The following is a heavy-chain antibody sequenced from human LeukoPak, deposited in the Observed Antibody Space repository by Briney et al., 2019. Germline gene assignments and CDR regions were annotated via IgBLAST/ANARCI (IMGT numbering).Heavy chain of an antibody. CDR1: GGSISSYY. Sequence: SETLSLTCTVSGGSISSYYWSWIRQPPGKGLEWIGYIYYSGSTNYNPSLKSRVTISVDTSKNQFSLKLSSVTAADTAVYYCARLDLYYDILTGYSTLFGYWGQGTLVTVSS. CDR2: IYYSGST. V-gene: IGHV4-59*08. J-gene: IGHJ4*02. D-gene: IGHD3-9*01. CDR3: ARLDLYYDILTGYSTLFGY.